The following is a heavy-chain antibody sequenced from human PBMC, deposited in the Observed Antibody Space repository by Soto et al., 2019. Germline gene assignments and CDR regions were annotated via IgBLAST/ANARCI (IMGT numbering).Heavy chain of an antibody. CDR3: ARAVAVENWFDP. D-gene: IGHD1-1*01. Sequence: EVQLVESGGGLVQPGGSLRLSCAASGFTFSSYDMHWVRQATGKGLEWVSAIGTAGDTYYPGSVKGRFTISRENSKNPLYLQMNSLRAGDTAVYYCARAVAVENWFDPWGQGTLVTVSS. CDR1: GFTFSSYD. J-gene: IGHJ5*02. V-gene: IGHV3-13*01. CDR2: IGTAGDT.